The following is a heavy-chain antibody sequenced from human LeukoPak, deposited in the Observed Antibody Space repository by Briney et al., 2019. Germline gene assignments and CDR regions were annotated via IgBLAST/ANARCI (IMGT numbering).Heavy chain of an antibody. CDR2: ISWNSGSI. CDR3: AKDIGGDFDY. V-gene: IGHV3-9*01. CDR1: GFTFDDYA. J-gene: IGHJ4*02. D-gene: IGHD2-15*01. Sequence: PGRSLRLSCAASGFTFDDYAMHWVRQAPGKGLEWVSGISWNSGSIGYADSVKGRFTISRDNAKNSLYLQMNSLRAEDTALYYCAKDIGGDFDYRGQGTLVTVSS.